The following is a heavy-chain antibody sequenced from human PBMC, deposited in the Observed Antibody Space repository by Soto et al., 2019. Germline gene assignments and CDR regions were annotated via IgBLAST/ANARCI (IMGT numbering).Heavy chain of an antibody. Sequence: SETQSLTCPVSGYSISSYYWSWIRQPPGKGLEWIGYIYYSGSTNYNPSLRSRVTISVDTPKNQFSLKLTSVTAADTAVYYCARGVATIGPWGQGTLVTVSS. CDR1: GYSISSYY. CDR3: ARGVATIGP. V-gene: IGHV4-59*01. D-gene: IGHD5-12*01. J-gene: IGHJ5*02. CDR2: IYYSGST.